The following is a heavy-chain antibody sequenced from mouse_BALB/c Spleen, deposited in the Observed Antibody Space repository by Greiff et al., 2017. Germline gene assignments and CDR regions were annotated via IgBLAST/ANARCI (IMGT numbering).Heavy chain of an antibody. CDR1: GYTFTSYV. CDR3: AKGDDYGFYYYAIDY. CDR2: INPYNDGT. D-gene: IGHD2-4*01. Sequence: EVQLQQSGPELVKPGASVKLSCKASGYTFTSYVMHWVKQKPGQGLEWIGYINPYNDGTKYNEKFKGKATLTSDKSSSTAYMELSSLTSEDSAVYYCAKGDDYGFYYYAIDYWGQGTSVTVSS. J-gene: IGHJ4*01. V-gene: IGHV1-14*01.